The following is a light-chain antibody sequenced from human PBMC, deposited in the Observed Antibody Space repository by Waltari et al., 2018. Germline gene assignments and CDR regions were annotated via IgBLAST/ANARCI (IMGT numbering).Light chain of an antibody. J-gene: IGKJ2*01. CDR1: QSLLHSNGYNY. V-gene: IGKV2-28*01. CDR3: MQALQTPYT. CDR2: LGS. Sequence: DIVMTQPPLSLPVTPGEPASISCRSSQSLLHSNGYNYLDWYLQKPGQSPQLLIYLGSNRASGVPDRFSGSGSCTDFTLKISRVEAEDVGIYYCMQALQTPYTFGQGTKLEIK.